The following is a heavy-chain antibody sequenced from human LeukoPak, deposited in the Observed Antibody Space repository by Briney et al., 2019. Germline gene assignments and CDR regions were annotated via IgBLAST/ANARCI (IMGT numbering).Heavy chain of an antibody. D-gene: IGHD5-18*01. Sequence: GGSLRLSCAASGFTFDDYGMSWVRQAPGKGLEWVSGINWNGASTGYADSVKGRFTISRDNAKNSLYLQMNSLRAEDTALYYCARDPPDTAMINSPVHDAFDIWGQGTMVTVSS. V-gene: IGHV3-20*04. CDR2: INWNGAST. J-gene: IGHJ3*02. CDR1: GFTFDDYG. CDR3: ARDPPDTAMINSPVHDAFDI.